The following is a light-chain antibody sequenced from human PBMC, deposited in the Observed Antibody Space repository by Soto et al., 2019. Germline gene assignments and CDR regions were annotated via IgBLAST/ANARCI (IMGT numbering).Light chain of an antibody. CDR2: DVS. CDR1: SSDVGGYNY. J-gene: IGLJ1*01. CDR3: SSYTSSSTRV. Sequence: QSALTQPVSVSGSPGQSITTSCTGTSSDVGGYNYVSWYQQHPGKAPKLMIYDVSNRPSGVSNRFSGSKSGNTASLSISGLQAEDEADYYCSSYTSSSTRVFGTGTKVTVL. V-gene: IGLV2-14*01.